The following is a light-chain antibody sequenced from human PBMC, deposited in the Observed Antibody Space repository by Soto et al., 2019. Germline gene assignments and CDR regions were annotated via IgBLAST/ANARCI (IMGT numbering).Light chain of an antibody. V-gene: IGKV3-20*01. CDR2: DAS. CDR1: QSVSSSY. Sequence: EIVLTQSPGTLSLSPGERATLSCRASQSVSSSYLAWYQQKPGQAPRLLVYDASNRATGIPTRFSGSGSGTDFTLTISNLEPEDFAVYYCQQYSSLWTFGQGTKVDI. J-gene: IGKJ1*01. CDR3: QQYSSLWT.